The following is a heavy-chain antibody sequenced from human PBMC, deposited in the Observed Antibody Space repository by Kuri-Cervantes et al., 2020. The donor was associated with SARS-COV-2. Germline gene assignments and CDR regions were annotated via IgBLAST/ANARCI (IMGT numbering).Heavy chain of an antibody. CDR3: SRASVRGIIITYHSYGMDV. D-gene: IGHD3-10*01. J-gene: IGHJ6*02. CDR2: INPNSGGT. Sequence: ASVKVSCKASGYTFTGYFMHWVRQAPGQGLEWMGWINPNSGGTNYAQKFQGWATMTMDTYISTAYMELSRQRSEDTAVYDCSRASVRGIIITYHSYGMDVWGQGTTVTVSS. V-gene: IGHV1-2*04. CDR1: GYTFTGYF.